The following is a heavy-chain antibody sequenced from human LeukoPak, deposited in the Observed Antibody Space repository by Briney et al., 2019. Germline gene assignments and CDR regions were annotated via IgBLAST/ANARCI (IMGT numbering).Heavy chain of an antibody. J-gene: IGHJ4*02. CDR1: GFPFSNYW. D-gene: IGHD6-13*01. V-gene: IGHV3-74*01. CDR3: ARGYYSSSRIDY. Sequence: GRSLRLSCAASGFPFSNYWMHWVRQAQAKGLVLVSRVNSDGRTTNYADSVKGRLTVSRATAEKPLYMRMTSLRPVDTAVYYCARGYYSSSRIDYWGQGTLVTVSS. CDR2: VNSDGRTT.